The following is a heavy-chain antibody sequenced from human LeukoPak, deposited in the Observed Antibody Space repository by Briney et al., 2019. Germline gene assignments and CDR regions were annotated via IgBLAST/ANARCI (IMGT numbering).Heavy chain of an antibody. CDR1: GGTISSGGYY. J-gene: IGHJ4*02. D-gene: IGHD4-23*01. V-gene: IGHV4-31*01. CDR2: IYYSGST. Sequence: SETLSLTCTVSGGTISSGGYYWSWIRQHPGEGLEWIGYIYYSGSTYYNPSLRSPVTISIDTSKNQFSLKLSSVTAADTAVYYCARDTVAGTDYRGQGTLVTVSS. CDR3: ARDTVAGTDY.